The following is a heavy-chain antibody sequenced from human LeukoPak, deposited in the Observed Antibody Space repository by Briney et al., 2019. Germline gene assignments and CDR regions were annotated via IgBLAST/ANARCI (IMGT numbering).Heavy chain of an antibody. Sequence: GGSLRLSCAASGFTFSSNWMSWVRQAPGKGLEWVANIKQDGSEKYYVDSVKGRFTISRDNAKNSLYLQMNSLRAEDTAVYYCARGVAAAYWGQGTLVTVSS. CDR3: ARGVAAAY. CDR1: GFTFSSNW. CDR2: IKQDGSEK. V-gene: IGHV3-7*01. J-gene: IGHJ4*02. D-gene: IGHD6-13*01.